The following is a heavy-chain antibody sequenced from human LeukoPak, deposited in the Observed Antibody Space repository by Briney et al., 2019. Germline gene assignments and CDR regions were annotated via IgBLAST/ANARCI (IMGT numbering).Heavy chain of an antibody. CDR1: GGSLSSGTYY. Sequence: PSETLSLTCTVSGGSLSSGTYYWSWIRQPAGKGLEWIGRVYTSGNTDYNPSLKSRVTMSVDTSKNQVSLKLSSMTAADTAIYYCVRASVDTGGAFDVWGQGTVVTVSS. J-gene: IGHJ3*01. D-gene: IGHD2-8*02. V-gene: IGHV4-61*02. CDR3: VRASVDTGGAFDV. CDR2: VYTSGNT.